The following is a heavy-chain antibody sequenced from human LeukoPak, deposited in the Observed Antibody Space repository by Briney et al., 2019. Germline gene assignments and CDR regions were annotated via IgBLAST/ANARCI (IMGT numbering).Heavy chain of an antibody. CDR1: GFTFSSYW. V-gene: IGHV3-7*01. CDR2: IKQDGSEK. CDR3: ARARGYSYGCWFDP. D-gene: IGHD5-18*01. J-gene: IGHJ5*02. Sequence: GGSLRLSCAASGFTFSSYWMSWVHQAPGKGLEWVANIKQDGSEKYYVDSVRGRFTISRDNAKNSLYLQMNSLRAEDTAVYYCARARGYSYGCWFDPWGQGTLVTVPS.